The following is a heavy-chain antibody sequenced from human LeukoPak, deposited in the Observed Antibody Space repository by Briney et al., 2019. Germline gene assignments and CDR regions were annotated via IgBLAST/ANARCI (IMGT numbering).Heavy chain of an antibody. CDR1: GGSISIYY. V-gene: IGHV4-59*01. J-gene: IGHJ4*02. D-gene: IGHD4-17*01. CDR3: ARQMNTVTADY. CDR2: IYYTGST. Sequence: SETLSLTCTVSGGSISIYYWNWIRQPPGKGLEWIGYIYYTGSTNYNPSLESRVTISVDTSKNHFSLKLSSVTAADTAVYYCARQMNTVTADYWGQGTLVTVSS.